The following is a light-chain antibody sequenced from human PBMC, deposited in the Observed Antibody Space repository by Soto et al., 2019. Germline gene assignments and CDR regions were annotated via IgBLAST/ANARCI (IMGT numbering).Light chain of an antibody. V-gene: IGLV2-23*02. CDR3: CSYAGSNYV. J-gene: IGLJ1*01. CDR1: SSDVGSYNV. CDR2: EVT. Sequence: QSALTQPASVSGSPGQSITISCTGTSSDVGSYNVVSWYQQHPGKAPKLMIYEVTKRPSGVSNRFSGSKSGNSASLTISGLQAEDEADYYCCSYAGSNYVFGTGTKLTVL.